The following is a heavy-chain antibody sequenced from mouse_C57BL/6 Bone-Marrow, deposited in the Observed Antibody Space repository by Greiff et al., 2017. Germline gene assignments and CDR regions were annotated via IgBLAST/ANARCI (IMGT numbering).Heavy chain of an antibody. Sequence: QVQLQQPGAELVRPGTSVKLSCKASGYTFTSYWMHWVKQRPGQGLEWIGVIDPSDSYTNYNQKFKGKATLTVDTSSSTAYMQLSSLTSEDSAVYYCSRSPETSYWGQGTTLTVSS. V-gene: IGHV1-59*01. CDR2: IDPSDSYT. CDR3: SRSPETSY. J-gene: IGHJ2*01. CDR1: GYTFTSYW.